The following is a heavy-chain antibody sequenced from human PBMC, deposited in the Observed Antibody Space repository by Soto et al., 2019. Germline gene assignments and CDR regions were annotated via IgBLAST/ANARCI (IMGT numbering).Heavy chain of an antibody. J-gene: IGHJ4*02. CDR3: ARVPTVVTTAYYFDY. CDR1: GFTFSSYA. V-gene: IGHV3-30-3*01. CDR2: ISYDGSNK. Sequence: QVQLVESGGGVVQPGRSLRLSCAASGFTFSSYAMHWVRQAPGKGLEWVAVISYDGSNKYYADSVKGRFTMSRDNSNNTLYLQMNSLRAEDTAVYYCARVPTVVTTAYYFDYWGQGTLVTGSS. D-gene: IGHD4-17*01.